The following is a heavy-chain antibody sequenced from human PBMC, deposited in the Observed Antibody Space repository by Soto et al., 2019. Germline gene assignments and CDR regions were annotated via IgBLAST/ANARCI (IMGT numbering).Heavy chain of an antibody. D-gene: IGHD2-15*01. Sequence: GSLRLSCAASGFTLSSYAMSWVRQAPGKGMEWVAAISGSGGSTYYADSVKGRFTISRENSKNTLYLQMSSLRAEDAAVYYCAKDLVGSNADYYDYWGQGTLVTVSS. CDR3: AKDLVGSNADYYDY. CDR1: GFTLSSYA. CDR2: ISGSGGST. V-gene: IGHV3-23*01. J-gene: IGHJ4*02.